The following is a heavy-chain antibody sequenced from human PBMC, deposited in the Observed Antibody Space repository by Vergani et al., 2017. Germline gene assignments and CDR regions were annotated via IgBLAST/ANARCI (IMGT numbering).Heavy chain of an antibody. D-gene: IGHD6-19*01. V-gene: IGHV1-3*04. J-gene: IGHJ4*02. Sequence: QVQLVQSGAEVKKPGASVKVSCKASGYTFTSYAMHWVRQAPGQRLEWMGWINTGNGNTKYSQKFQGRVTITRDTSASTAYMELSSLRSEDTAVYYCARVGGIAVAGTITYWGQGTLVTVSS. CDR1: GYTFTSYA. CDR3: ARVGGIAVAGTITY. CDR2: INTGNGNT.